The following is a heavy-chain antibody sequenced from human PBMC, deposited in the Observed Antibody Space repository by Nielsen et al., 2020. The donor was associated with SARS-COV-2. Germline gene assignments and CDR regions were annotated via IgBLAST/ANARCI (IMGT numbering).Heavy chain of an antibody. CDR3: ARAPGYSSGPPRNWFDP. V-gene: IGHV1-8*01. D-gene: IGHD3-22*01. CDR2: MNPNSGNT. CDR1: GYTFTSYD. J-gene: IGHJ5*02. Sequence: ASVKVSCKASGYTFTSYDINWVRQATGQGLEWMGWMNPNSGNTGYAQKFQGRVTMTRNTSISTAYMELSSLRSEDTAVYYCARAPGYSSGPPRNWFDPWGQGTLVTVSS.